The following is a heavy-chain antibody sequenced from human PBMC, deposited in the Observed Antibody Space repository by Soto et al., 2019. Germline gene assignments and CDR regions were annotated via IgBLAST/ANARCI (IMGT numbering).Heavy chain of an antibody. CDR2: ISGSGGST. CDR3: AKFGVTDFWSGYYTSPIDY. J-gene: IGHJ4*02. Sequence: PGGSLRLSCAASGFTFSSYAMSWVRQAPGKGLEWVSAISGSGGSTYYADSVKGRFTISRDNSKNTLYLQMNSLRAEDTAVYYCAKFGVTDFWSGYYTSPIDYWGQGTLVTVSS. D-gene: IGHD3-3*01. V-gene: IGHV3-23*01. CDR1: GFTFSSYA.